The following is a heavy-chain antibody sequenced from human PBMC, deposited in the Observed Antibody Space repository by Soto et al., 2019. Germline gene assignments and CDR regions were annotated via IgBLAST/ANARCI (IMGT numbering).Heavy chain of an antibody. D-gene: IGHD6-19*01. Sequence: GGSLRLSCSASGFTASGFTFSNYAMSWVRHAPGKGLEWVSGISGTGGNAYYADSVQGRFTISRDNSRNTLYLQMNNLRAEDTALYYCAKDHHDSTGWQYFQHWGQGTLVTVSS. V-gene: IGHV3-23*01. CDR1: GFTFSNYA. J-gene: IGHJ1*01. CDR3: AKDHHDSTGWQYFQH. CDR2: ISGTGGNA.